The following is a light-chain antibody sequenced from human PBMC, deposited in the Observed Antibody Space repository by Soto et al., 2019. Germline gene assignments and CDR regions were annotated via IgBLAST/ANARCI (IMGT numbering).Light chain of an antibody. Sequence: DIQMTQAPSSLSAPVGDIVTITCRASESISSHLNWYQQKPGKAPKLLIYAASSLQNGVPSRFSGSGSGTDSTLTISNLQPEDVATSDCQQSYSTLSITFGQGKRLEIK. CDR3: QQSYSTLSIT. V-gene: IGKV1-39*01. CDR1: ESISSH. J-gene: IGKJ5*01. CDR2: AAS.